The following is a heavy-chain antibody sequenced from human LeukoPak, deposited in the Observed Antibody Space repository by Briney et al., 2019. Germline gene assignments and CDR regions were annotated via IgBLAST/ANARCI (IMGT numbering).Heavy chain of an antibody. D-gene: IGHD2-15*01. CDR2: ISSSSSYI. CDR1: GFTFSSYS. CDR3: AKDRYIVVVPSAFDI. V-gene: IGHV3-21*04. Sequence: PGGSLRLSCAASGFTFSSYSMNWVRQAPGKGLEWVSSISSSSSYIYYADSVKGRFTISRDNAKNSLYLQMNSLRAEDTAVYYCAKDRYIVVVPSAFDIWGQGTMVTVSS. J-gene: IGHJ3*02.